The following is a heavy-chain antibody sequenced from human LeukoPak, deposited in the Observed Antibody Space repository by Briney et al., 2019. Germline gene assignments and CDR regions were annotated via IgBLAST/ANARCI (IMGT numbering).Heavy chain of an antibody. CDR1: GGSFSGYY. CDR2: INHSGST. CDR3: ARFPYGSGSP. D-gene: IGHD3-10*01. Sequence: SETLSLTCAVYGGSFSGYYWSWIRQPPGKGLEWIGEINHSGSTNYNPSLKSRVTISVDTSKNQFSLKLSSVTAADTAVYYCARFPYGSGSPWGQGTVVTVSS. J-gene: IGHJ5*02. V-gene: IGHV4-34*01.